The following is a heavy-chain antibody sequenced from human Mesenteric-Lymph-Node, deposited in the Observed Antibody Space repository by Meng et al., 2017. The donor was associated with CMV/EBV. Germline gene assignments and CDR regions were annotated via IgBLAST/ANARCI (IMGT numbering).Heavy chain of an antibody. V-gene: IGHV3-53*01. D-gene: IGHD5-18*01. CDR3: ATLGGYNYVDPFDS. Sequence: GGSLRLSCAASGFTVSDKYMTWVRQAPGKGLQLVSVIYSGASTSYADSVKGRFTISRDNSKNTLYLQMNSLRADDTAVYYCATLGGYNYVDPFDSWGQGTLVTVSS. CDR1: GFTVSDKY. CDR2: IYSGAST. J-gene: IGHJ4*02.